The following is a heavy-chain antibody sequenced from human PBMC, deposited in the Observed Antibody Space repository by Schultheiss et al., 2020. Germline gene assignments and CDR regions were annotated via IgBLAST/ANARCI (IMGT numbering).Heavy chain of an antibody. Sequence: GGSLRLSCAASGFTFSSYWMSWVRQAPGKGLEWVSAISGSGGSTYYADSVKGRFTISRDNSKNTLYLQMNSLRAEDTAVYYCAKVSRDYYYYGMDVWGQGTTVTVSS. CDR3: AKVSRDYYYYGMDV. CDR2: ISGSGGST. D-gene: IGHD3-16*02. V-gene: IGHV3-23*01. CDR1: GFTFSSYW. J-gene: IGHJ6*02.